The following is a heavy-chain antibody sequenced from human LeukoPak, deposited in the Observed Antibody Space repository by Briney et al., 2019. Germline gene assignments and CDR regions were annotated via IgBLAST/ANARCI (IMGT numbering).Heavy chain of an antibody. Sequence: SEPLSLTCAVYGGSFNNYYWSWIRQPPGKGLEWIGEINHSGSTNYNPSLKSRVTISVDTSKNQFSLKLSSVTAADTAVYYCARHNDSSGVFDYWGQGTLVTVSS. CDR2: INHSGST. D-gene: IGHD3-22*01. J-gene: IGHJ4*02. CDR3: ARHNDSSGVFDY. V-gene: IGHV4-34*01. CDR1: GGSFNNYY.